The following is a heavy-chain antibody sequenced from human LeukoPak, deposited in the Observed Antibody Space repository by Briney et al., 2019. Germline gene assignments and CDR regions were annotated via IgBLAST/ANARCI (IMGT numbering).Heavy chain of an antibody. Sequence: GGSLRLSCAASGFTVSSSYMSWVRQAPGKGLEWVSIIYRGGTTYYADSVRGRLTISRDNSRYTLHLQMNSLRVEDTAVYYCARDMGGDSNGYSGYWGQGTLVTVSS. V-gene: IGHV3-53*01. D-gene: IGHD3-22*01. CDR2: IYRGGTT. J-gene: IGHJ4*02. CDR3: ARDMGGDSNGYSGY. CDR1: GFTVSSSY.